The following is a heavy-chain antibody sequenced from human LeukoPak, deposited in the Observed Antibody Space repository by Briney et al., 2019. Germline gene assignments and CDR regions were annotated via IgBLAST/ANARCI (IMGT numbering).Heavy chain of an antibody. CDR3: ARGGYGSGFYYFDY. CDR2: IYYSGTT. Sequence: PSETLSLTRTVSGGSISSYYRSWIRQPPGKGLEWIGYIYYSGTTNYNPSLKSRVTISADMSKNDFSLRLSSVTAADTAVYYCARGGYGSGFYYFDYWGQGILVTVSS. CDR1: GGSISSYY. J-gene: IGHJ4*02. D-gene: IGHD2-15*01. V-gene: IGHV4-59*08.